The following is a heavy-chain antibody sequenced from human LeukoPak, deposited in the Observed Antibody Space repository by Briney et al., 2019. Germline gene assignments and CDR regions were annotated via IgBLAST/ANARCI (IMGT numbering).Heavy chain of an antibody. CDR2: ISSSSSYI. CDR1: GFTFSSYW. Sequence: GGSLRLSCATSGFTFSSYWMSWVRQAPGKGLEWVSSISSSSSYIYYADSVKGRFTISRDNAKNSLYLQMNSLRAEDTAVYYCASLQAARGFDYWGQGTLVTVSS. CDR3: ASLQAARGFDY. J-gene: IGHJ4*02. D-gene: IGHD6-6*01. V-gene: IGHV3-21*01.